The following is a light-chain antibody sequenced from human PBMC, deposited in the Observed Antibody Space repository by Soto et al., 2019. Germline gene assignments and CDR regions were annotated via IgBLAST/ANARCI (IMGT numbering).Light chain of an antibody. CDR3: SSYTSSSTLLV. CDR2: DVS. Sequence: QSALTQPASVSGSPGQSITISCTGTSSDDGGYNYVSWYQQHPGKAPKLMIYDVSNWPSGVSNRFSGSKSGNTDSLTISGLQAEDEADYYCSSYTSSSTLLVFGTGTKVTVL. V-gene: IGLV2-14*01. J-gene: IGLJ1*01. CDR1: SSDDGGYNY.